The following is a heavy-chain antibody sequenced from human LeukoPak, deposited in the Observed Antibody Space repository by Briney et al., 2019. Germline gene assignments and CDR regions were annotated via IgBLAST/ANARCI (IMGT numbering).Heavy chain of an antibody. CDR1: GGSFSGYY. CDR3: ARDGYDGWIQLWFWL. V-gene: IGHV4-34*01. Sequence: PSETLSLTCAVYGGSFSGYYWSWIRQPPGKGLEWIGEINHSGSTNYNPSLKSRVTISVDTSKNQFSLKLSSVTAADTAVYYCARDGYDGWIQLWFWLWGQGTLVTVSS. CDR2: INHSGST. D-gene: IGHD5-18*01. J-gene: IGHJ4*02.